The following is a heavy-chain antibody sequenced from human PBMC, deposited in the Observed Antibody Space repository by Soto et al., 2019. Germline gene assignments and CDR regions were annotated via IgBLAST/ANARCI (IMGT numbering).Heavy chain of an antibody. Sequence: GGSLRLSCAASGLTVSSNYMNWVRQAPGKGLEWVSMIYSGGSTYYADSVKGRFTISRDNSKNTLYLQMNSLRAEDTAVYYCARNYYDSSGGFDYWGQGTLVTVS. CDR1: GLTVSSNY. CDR3: ARNYYDSSGGFDY. D-gene: IGHD3-22*01. CDR2: IYSGGST. V-gene: IGHV3-53*01. J-gene: IGHJ4*02.